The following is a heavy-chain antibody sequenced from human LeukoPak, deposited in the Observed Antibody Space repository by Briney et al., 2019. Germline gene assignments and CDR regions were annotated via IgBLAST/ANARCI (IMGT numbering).Heavy chain of an antibody. J-gene: IGHJ4*02. Sequence: SETLSLTCAVYGGSFSGYYWSWIRQPPGKGLEWIGEINHSGSTNYNPSLKSRVTISVDTSKNQFSLKLSPVTAADTAVYYCATTEGEIGYCSSTSCYHYFDYWGQGTLVTVSS. V-gene: IGHV4-34*01. CDR2: INHSGST. CDR3: ATTEGEIGYCSSTSCYHYFDY. D-gene: IGHD2-2*01. CDR1: GGSFSGYY.